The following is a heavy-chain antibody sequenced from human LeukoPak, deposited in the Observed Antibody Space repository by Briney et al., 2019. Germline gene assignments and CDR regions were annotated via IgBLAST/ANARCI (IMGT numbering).Heavy chain of an antibody. V-gene: IGHV3-33*01. J-gene: IGHJ6*02. CDR2: IWYDGSNK. D-gene: IGHD3-16*02. CDR3: ARSEFSYYYGMDV. CDR1: AFPFSSYG. Sequence: PGGSLRLSCTTSAFPFSSYGMHWVRQAPGKGLEWVAVIWYDGSNKYYADSVKGRFTISRDNSKNTLYLQMNSLRAEDTAVYYCARSEFSYYYGMDVWGQGTTVTVSS.